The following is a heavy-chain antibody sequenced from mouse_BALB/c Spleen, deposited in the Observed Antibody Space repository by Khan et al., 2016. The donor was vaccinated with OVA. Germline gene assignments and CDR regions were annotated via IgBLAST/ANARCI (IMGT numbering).Heavy chain of an antibody. CDR1: GFTFSDYY. Sequence: EVELVESGGGLVQPGGSLKLSCATPGFTFSDYYMYWVRQPPAKRLVWVAYISYGGGSTYYPDTVKGRFTISRDHAKNTLYLQMSHLKTEDTATYCCARLDCDEIACWGQGTLVTVSA. J-gene: IGHJ3*01. CDR2: ISYGGGST. V-gene: IGHV5-12*02. CDR3: ARLDCDEIAC.